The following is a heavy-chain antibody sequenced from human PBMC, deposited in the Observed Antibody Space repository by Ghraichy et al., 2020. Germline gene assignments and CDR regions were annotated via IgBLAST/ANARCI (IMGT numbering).Heavy chain of an antibody. CDR1: GFNINSHG. CDR2: MWADGKKQ. J-gene: IGHJ5*02. Sequence: GESLNISCVASGFNINSHGMHWVRQAPGKGLEWAAVMWADGKKQHYADSVKGRFTISRDTFKNTVYLQMNSVRVEDMAVYYCARDRSYYADDQWGQGTLVTVSS. CDR3: ARDRSYYADDQ. D-gene: IGHD3-16*01. V-gene: IGHV3-33*01.